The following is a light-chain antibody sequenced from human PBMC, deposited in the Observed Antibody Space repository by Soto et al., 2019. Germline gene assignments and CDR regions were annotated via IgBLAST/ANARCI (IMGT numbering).Light chain of an antibody. CDR1: SSDVGSYHL. J-gene: IGLJ2*01. Sequence: QSALTQPASVSGSPGQSITISCTGTSSDVGSYHLVSWYQQHPGTAPKLIIYEGSKRPSGVSNRFSGSKSGNTASLTISGLQAEDEADYYCCSYAGISPHVVFGGGTKVTVL. CDR2: EGS. CDR3: CSYAGISPHVV. V-gene: IGLV2-23*01.